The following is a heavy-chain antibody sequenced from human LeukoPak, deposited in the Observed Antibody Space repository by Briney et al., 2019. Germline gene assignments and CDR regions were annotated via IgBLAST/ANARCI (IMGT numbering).Heavy chain of an antibody. CDR1: GGSISSYY. Sequence: SETLSLTCTVSGGSISSYYWSWIRQPPGKGLEWIGYIYYSGSTNHNPSLKSRVTISVDTSKNQFSLKLSSVTAADTAVYYCARATGRDGYKKNYWYFDLWGRGTLVTVSS. CDR2: IYYSGST. V-gene: IGHV4-59*01. J-gene: IGHJ2*01. CDR3: ARATGRDGYKKNYWYFDL. D-gene: IGHD5-24*01.